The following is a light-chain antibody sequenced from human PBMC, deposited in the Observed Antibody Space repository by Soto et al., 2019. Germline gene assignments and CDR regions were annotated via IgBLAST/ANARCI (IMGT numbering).Light chain of an antibody. CDR1: QSVRSSN. V-gene: IGKV3-15*01. Sequence: EIVLTQSPGTLSLSPGERAPLSGRASQSVRSSNLAWYQQKPGQGPRLPVYRASTRTLGIPARFSGSESGTEFTLKISSLQSEDLAVYDCQQYNSWTITVGQGTRLEIK. CDR3: QQYNSWTIT. J-gene: IGKJ5*01. CDR2: RAS.